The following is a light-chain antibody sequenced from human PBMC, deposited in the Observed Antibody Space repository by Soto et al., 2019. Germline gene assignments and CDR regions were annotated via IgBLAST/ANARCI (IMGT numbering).Light chain of an antibody. CDR1: QPIRNW. CDR3: QQYHKQFT. Sequence: DIQMTQSPSTLSASVGDTVIITCRASQPIRNWLAWYQQKPGQGPRALIFDAFNLEREVPSRFSGSGSGAEFTLTITSLQPDDSAIYFCQQYHKQFTFGQGTSLEIK. CDR2: DAF. J-gene: IGKJ2*01. V-gene: IGKV1-5*01.